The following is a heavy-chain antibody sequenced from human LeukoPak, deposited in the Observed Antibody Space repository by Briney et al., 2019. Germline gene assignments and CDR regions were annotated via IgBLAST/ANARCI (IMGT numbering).Heavy chain of an antibody. D-gene: IGHD1-14*01. V-gene: IGHV3-23*01. CDR1: GVICSSYA. CDR2: ISNSDGST. J-gene: IGHJ4*02. CDR3: AKATGYLL. Sequence: GGSLRLSCAASGVICSSYAMSWVRQAPGKGLEWVSTISNSDGSTYYADSVKGRFSISRDNAENTLYLQMNSLRADDTAVYYCAKATGYLLWGQGTLVTVSS.